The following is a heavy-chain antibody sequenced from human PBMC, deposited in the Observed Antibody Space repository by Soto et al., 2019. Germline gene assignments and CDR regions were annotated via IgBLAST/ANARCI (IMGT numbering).Heavy chain of an antibody. CDR1: GGSIRSGGYS. J-gene: IGHJ6*02. D-gene: IGHD2-2*02. CDR2: IYHSGST. Sequence: PSETLSLTCAVSGGSIRSGGYSWSWIRQPQGKGLEWIGYIYHSGSTYYNPSLNHRITISVDRSTNQFSLKLSPVTSASTAVLYCGRGYPSFPCYYGMDVWGQGTTVTVSS. V-gene: IGHV4-30-2*01. CDR3: GRGYPSFPCYYGMDV.